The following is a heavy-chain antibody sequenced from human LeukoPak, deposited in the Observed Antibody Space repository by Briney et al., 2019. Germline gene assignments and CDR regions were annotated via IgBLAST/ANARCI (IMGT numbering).Heavy chain of an antibody. CDR3: ARSPFKGYCSGGSCYFLDY. CDR1: GYTFTSCY. CDR2: INPSGGST. Sequence: ASVKVSCKASGYTFTSCYMHWVRQAPGQGLEWMGIINPSGGSTSYAQKFQGRVTMTRDTSTSTVYMELSSLRSEDTAVYYCARSPFKGYCSGGSCYFLDYWGQGTLVTVSS. V-gene: IGHV1-46*01. J-gene: IGHJ4*02. D-gene: IGHD2-15*01.